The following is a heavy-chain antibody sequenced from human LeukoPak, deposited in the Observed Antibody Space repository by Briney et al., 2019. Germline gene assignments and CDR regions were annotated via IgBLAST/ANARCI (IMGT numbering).Heavy chain of an antibody. J-gene: IGHJ4*02. V-gene: IGHV3-30*18. CDR3: AKDLARQPYSGSYYADY. CDR1: GFTFSSYG. Sequence: PGRPLRLSCAASGFTFSSYGMHWVRQAPGKGLEWVAVISYDGSNKYYADSVKGRFTISRDNSKNTLYLQMNSLRAEDTAVYYCAKDLARQPYSGSYYADYWGQGTLVTVSS. D-gene: IGHD1-26*01. CDR2: ISYDGSNK.